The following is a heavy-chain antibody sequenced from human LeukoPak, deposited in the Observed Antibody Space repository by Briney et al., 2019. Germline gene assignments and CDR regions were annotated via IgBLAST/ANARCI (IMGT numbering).Heavy chain of an antibody. D-gene: IGHD6-19*01. CDR2: ISPRSRTI. V-gene: IGHV3-48*04. Sequence: PGGSLRLSCAASGFTFSTYSMNWVRQAPGKGLEWVSYISPRSRTIYYADSVKGRFTISRDNAKDSLYLQMNSLRAEDTAVYYCARDSSGWYYIDYWGQGTLVTVSS. CDR3: ARDSSGWYYIDY. CDR1: GFTFSTYS. J-gene: IGHJ4*02.